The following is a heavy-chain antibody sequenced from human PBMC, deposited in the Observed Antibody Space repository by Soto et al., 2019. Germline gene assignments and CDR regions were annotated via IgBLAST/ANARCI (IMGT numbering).Heavy chain of an antibody. J-gene: IGHJ5*02. CDR3: ARHTMVRGVVWCDP. CDR2: IYYSGST. CDR1: GGSIISTTSC. D-gene: IGHD3-10*01. V-gene: IGHV4-39*01. Sequence: PAETLSRTGNTFGGSIISTTSCWAWIRQPPGKGLEWIGSIYYSGSTYYNPSLKSRVTISVDTSKNQFSLKLSSVTAADTAVYYCARHTMVRGVVWCDPWGQGTLVTVS.